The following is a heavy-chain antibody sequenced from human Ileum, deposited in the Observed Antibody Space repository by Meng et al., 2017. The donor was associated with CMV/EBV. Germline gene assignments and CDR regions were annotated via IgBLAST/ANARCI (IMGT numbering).Heavy chain of an antibody. Sequence: QMQLVASGGGLVQPGGSLRLSCAVSGFTFRDYYMSWIRQAPGKGPEWLSYISGNSADINYRDSVNGRFTISRDNGRNSLYLQMNSLRTEDTAVYYCSRDPRALDYWGQGTLVTVSS. CDR2: ISGNSADI. J-gene: IGHJ4*02. V-gene: IGHV3-11*05. CDR3: SRDPRALDY. CDR1: GFTFRDYY.